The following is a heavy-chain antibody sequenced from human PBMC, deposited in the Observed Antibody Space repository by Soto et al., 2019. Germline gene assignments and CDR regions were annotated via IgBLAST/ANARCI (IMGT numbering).Heavy chain of an antibody. Sequence: SVKVSCEASGGTFNNLAISWVRQAPGQGLEWMGGSIPIFDTTIYAQRFRGRVTISADASTNTAYMELSSLRAEDTAVYYCGRRHCSGDICYGWFDPWGQGTLVHVSS. D-gene: IGHD2-15*01. J-gene: IGHJ5*02. CDR1: GGTFNNLA. V-gene: IGHV1-69*13. CDR3: GRRHCSGDICYGWFDP. CDR2: SIPIFDTT.